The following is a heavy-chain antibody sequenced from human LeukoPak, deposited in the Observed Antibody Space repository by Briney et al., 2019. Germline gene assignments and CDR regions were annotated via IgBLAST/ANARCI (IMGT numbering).Heavy chain of an antibody. CDR1: GGSISSSSYY. Sequence: SETLSLTCTVSGGSISSSSYYWGWIRQPPGKGLEWIGSIYYSGSTYYNPSLKSRVTISVDTSKNQFSLKLSSVTAADTAVYYCAREVGGGDFLDYYGMDVWGQGTTVTVSS. J-gene: IGHJ6*02. CDR2: IYYSGST. D-gene: IGHD2-21*02. CDR3: AREVGGGDFLDYYGMDV. V-gene: IGHV4-39*07.